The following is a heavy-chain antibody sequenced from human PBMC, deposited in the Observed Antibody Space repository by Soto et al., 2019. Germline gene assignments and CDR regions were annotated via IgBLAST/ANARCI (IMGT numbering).Heavy chain of an antibody. Sequence: QVQLVQSGAEVKKPGSSVKVSCKASGGTFSRYRINWVRQAPGQGREWVGGIVPIYRTADYAQKFQGRVTITADESARTSYMELRSLTSQDTAVYYCVRDSGAKLSSSWGQGTLVTVSS. CDR2: IVPIYRTA. V-gene: IGHV1-69*01. J-gene: IGHJ4*02. D-gene: IGHD6-13*01. CDR3: VRDSGAKLSSS. CDR1: GGTFSRYR.